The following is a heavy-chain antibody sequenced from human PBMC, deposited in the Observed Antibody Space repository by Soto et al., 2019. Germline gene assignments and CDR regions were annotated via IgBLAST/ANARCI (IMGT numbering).Heavy chain of an antibody. D-gene: IGHD2-15*01. V-gene: IGHV1-69*06. CDR1: GLDFNNSA. CDR2: IIPMLGTT. Sequence: SVKIACKASGLDFNNSAINWVRQAPGQGREWMGVIIPMLGTTNYAQKLQGRVTINADKSTSTAYMDLSSLRSEDTAVYYCARSLWGQYCRGGTCYAEFDYWGQGTLVTVS. J-gene: IGHJ4*02. CDR3: ARSLWGQYCRGGTCYAEFDY.